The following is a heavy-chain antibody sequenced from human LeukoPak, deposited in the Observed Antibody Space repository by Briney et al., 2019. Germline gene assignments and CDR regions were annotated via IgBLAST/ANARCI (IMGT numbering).Heavy chain of an antibody. J-gene: IGHJ4*02. V-gene: IGHV3-7*01. Sequence: PGGSLRLSCAASGFTFSNDAMHWVRQAPGKGLEWVANIKQDGSEKYYVDSVKGRFTISRDNAKNSLYLQMNSLRAEDTAVYYCARDVLGPFDYWGQGTLVTVSS. CDR2: IKQDGSEK. CDR3: ARDVLGPFDY. D-gene: IGHD3-16*01. CDR1: GFTFSNDA.